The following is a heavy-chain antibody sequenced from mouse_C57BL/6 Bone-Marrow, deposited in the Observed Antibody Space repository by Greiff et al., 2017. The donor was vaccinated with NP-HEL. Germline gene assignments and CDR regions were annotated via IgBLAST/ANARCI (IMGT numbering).Heavy chain of an antibody. D-gene: IGHD4-1*01. CDR3: AKHAWDEGYAMDY. V-gene: IGHV2-9*01. CDR1: GFSLTSYG. J-gene: IGHJ4*01. Sequence: QVQLQQSGPGLVAPSQSLSITCTVSGFSLTSYGVDWVRQPPGKGLEWLGVILGGGSTNYNSALMSRLSISKDNSKSQVFLKMNSLQTDDTAMYYCAKHAWDEGYAMDYWGQGTSVTVAS. CDR2: ILGGGST.